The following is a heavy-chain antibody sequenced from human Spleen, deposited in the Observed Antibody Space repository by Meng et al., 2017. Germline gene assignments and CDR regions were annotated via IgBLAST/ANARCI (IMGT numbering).Heavy chain of an antibody. V-gene: IGHV4-34*01. D-gene: IGHD4-11*01. CDR3: ARCPTTMAHDFDY. Sequence: VQLQQWGAAGLKPSVSLSPTCAVDSGSFSDDDWSCTRQPPEKGLEWIGKINHSACTNYNPSLESRATISVDTSQNNLSLKLSSVTAADSAVYYCARCPTTMAHDFDYWGQGTLVTVSS. CDR1: SGSFSDDD. J-gene: IGHJ4*02. CDR2: INHSACT.